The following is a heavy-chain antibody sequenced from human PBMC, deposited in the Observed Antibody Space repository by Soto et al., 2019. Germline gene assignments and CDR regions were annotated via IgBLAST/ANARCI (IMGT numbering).Heavy chain of an antibody. V-gene: IGHV1-69*12. CDR3: ARGARVRPCLDYYGMDV. J-gene: IGHJ6*02. Sequence: QVQLVQSGAEVKKPGSSVKVSCKASGGTFSSYAISWVRQAPGQGLEWMGGIIPIFGTANYAQKFQDSVKSSAHAYASTEYMELSRLRAEDTAEYYWARGARVRPCLDYYGMDVWGQGTTVTVSS. D-gene: IGHD3-16*01. CDR1: GGTFSSYA. CDR2: IIPIFGTA.